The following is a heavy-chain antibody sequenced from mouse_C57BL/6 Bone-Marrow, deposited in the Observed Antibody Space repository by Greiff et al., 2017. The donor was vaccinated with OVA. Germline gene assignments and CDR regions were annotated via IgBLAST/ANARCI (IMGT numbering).Heavy chain of an antibody. Sequence: EVKVEESGPGLVKPSQSLSLTCSVTGYSITSGYYWNWIRQFPGNKLEWMGYISYDGSNNYNPSLKNRISITRDTSKNQFFLKLNSVTTEDTATYYCARGGAGTWFAYGGQGTLVTVSA. J-gene: IGHJ3*01. CDR1: GYSITSGYY. CDR3: ARGGAGTWFAY. CDR2: ISYDGSN. D-gene: IGHD3-3*01. V-gene: IGHV3-6*01.